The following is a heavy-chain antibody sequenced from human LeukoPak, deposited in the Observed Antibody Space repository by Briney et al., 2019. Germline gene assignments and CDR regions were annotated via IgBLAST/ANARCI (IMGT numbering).Heavy chain of an antibody. CDR1: GFTFTSYS. CDR3: ARKAQYNGHYPLDY. CDR2: TSDRGDYT. Sequence: SRGSLRLSCAASGFTFTSYSMSWVRQAPGKGLEWVSGTSDRGDYTYYADSVKGRFTISRDSSKNTLFLQMNSLRAEDTALYFCARKAQYNGHYPLDYWGQGTLVTVSS. D-gene: IGHD1-7*01. V-gene: IGHV3-23*01. J-gene: IGHJ4*02.